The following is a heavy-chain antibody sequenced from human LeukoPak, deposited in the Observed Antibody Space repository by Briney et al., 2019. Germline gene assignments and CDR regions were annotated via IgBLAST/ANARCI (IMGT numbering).Heavy chain of an antibody. J-gene: IGHJ6*03. CDR2: ISGSGGTT. D-gene: IGHD1-14*01. V-gene: IGHV3-23*01. CDR3: AKSGILYSYCMDV. CDR1: GLTFGSHG. Sequence: GGSLRLSCAASGLTFGSHGMSWVRQAPGKGLEWVSTISGSGGTTYYPDSVKGRFTVSRDNSKDTLYLQMNSLRVDDTAIYYCAKSGILYSYCMDVWGKGTTVTVSS.